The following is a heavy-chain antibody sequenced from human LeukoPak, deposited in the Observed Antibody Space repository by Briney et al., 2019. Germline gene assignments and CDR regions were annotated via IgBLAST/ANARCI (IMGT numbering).Heavy chain of an antibody. CDR2: IYYSGST. D-gene: IGHD2-2*01. CDR3: ARLSGYQLPLVDY. CDR1: GGSISSYY. J-gene: IGHJ4*02. Sequence: SEILSLTCTVSGGSISSYYWSWIRQPPGKGLEWIGYIYYSGSTNYNPSLKSRVTISVDTSKNQFSLKLSSVTAADTAVYYCARLSGYQLPLVDYWGQGTLVTVSS. V-gene: IGHV4-59*01.